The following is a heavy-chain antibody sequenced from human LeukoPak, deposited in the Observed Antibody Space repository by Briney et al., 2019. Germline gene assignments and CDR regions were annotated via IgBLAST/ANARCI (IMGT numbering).Heavy chain of an antibody. CDR1: GYTFTSYD. CDR2: MNPNSGNT. J-gene: IGHJ3*02. V-gene: IGHV1-8*01. CDR3: ARGLTLSMIVVVMTDAFDI. D-gene: IGHD3-22*01. Sequence: ASVKVSCKASGYTFTSYDINWVRQATGQGLEWMGWMNPNSGNTGYAQKFQGRVTMTRNTSISTAYMELSSLRSEDTAMYYCARGLTLSMIVVVMTDAFDIWGQGTMVTVSS.